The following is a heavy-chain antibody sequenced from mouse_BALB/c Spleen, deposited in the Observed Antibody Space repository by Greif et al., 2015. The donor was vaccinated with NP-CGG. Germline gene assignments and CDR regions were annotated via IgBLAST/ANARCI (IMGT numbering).Heavy chain of an antibody. V-gene: IGHV5-17*02. D-gene: IGHD2-3*01. CDR1: GFTFSSFG. Sequence: EVKLMESGGGLVQPGGSRKLSCAASGFTFSSFGMHWVRQAPEKGLEWVAYISSGSSTIYYADTVKGRFTISRDNPKNTLFLQMTSLRSEDTAMYYCARDDGARFAYWGQGTLVTVSA. CDR2: ISSGSSTI. CDR3: ARDDGARFAY. J-gene: IGHJ3*01.